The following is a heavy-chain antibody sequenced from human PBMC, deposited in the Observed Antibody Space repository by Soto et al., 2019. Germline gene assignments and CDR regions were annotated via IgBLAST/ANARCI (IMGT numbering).Heavy chain of an antibody. D-gene: IGHD3-3*01. CDR1: GYTFTSYG. CDR2: ISAYNGNT. V-gene: IGHV1-18*04. CDR3: ASRRFLEWFQRRAYGMDV. Sequence: ASVKVSCKASGYTFTSYGISWVRQAPGQGLEWMGWISAYNGNTNYAQKLQGRVTMTTDTSKNQFSLKLSSVTAADTAVHYCASRRFLEWFQRRAYGMDVWGQGATVTVSS. J-gene: IGHJ6*02.